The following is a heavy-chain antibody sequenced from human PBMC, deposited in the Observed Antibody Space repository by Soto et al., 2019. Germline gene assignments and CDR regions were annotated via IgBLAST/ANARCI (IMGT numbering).Heavy chain of an antibody. Sequence: GASVKVSCKASGGTFSSYAISWVRQAPGQGLEWMGGIIPIFGTANYAQKFQGRVTITADESTSTAYMELSSLRSEDTAVYYCARSRNYYDSSGFDYWGQGTLVTVS. CDR2: IIPIFGTA. CDR3: ARSRNYYDSSGFDY. D-gene: IGHD3-22*01. CDR1: GGTFSSYA. V-gene: IGHV1-69*13. J-gene: IGHJ4*01.